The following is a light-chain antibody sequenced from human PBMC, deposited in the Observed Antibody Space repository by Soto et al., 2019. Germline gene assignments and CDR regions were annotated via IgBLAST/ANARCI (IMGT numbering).Light chain of an antibody. Sequence: IVLTQSPGTLSLSPGERATLSCRASQSVRDNYLAWYQQKPGQAPRFLIYAASNRATGIPDRFSGGGSGTDFTLTISRLEPEDFAVYYCQQFGNYPLTFGGGTKVDIK. CDR2: AAS. V-gene: IGKV3-20*01. CDR3: QQFGNYPLT. CDR1: QSVRDNY. J-gene: IGKJ4*01.